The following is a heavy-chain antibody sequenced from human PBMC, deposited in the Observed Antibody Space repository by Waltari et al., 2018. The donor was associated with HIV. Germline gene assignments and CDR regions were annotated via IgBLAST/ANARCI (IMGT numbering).Heavy chain of an antibody. D-gene: IGHD3-16*01. J-gene: IGHJ4*02. V-gene: IGHV1-69*01. CDR2: IIPYFGFA. Sequence: QVRLVQSGPEAKRTGSSVRVYCKSSVGAFSDYGISWLRPAPGQGLQWMGEIIPYFGFANTAETLRARVSIEADESKNTVYLELRSLTVQDSATYFCARGTFYDDEVGAHRYRPFDAWGQGTPVSVSS. CDR1: VGAFSDYG. CDR3: ARGTFYDDEVGAHRYRPFDA.